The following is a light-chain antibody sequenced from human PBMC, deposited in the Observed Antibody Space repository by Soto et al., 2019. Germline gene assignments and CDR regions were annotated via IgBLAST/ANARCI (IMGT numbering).Light chain of an antibody. V-gene: IGKV1-39*01. CDR2: AAS. CDR3: QQSYSTPIT. CDR1: QSISSY. Sequence: DNPITQSPSSLSASVGDRDTITCRASQSISSYLNWYQQKPGKAPKLLIYAASSLQSGVPSRFSGSGSGTDFTLTISSLQPEDFATYYCQQSYSTPITFGQGTRLEIK. J-gene: IGKJ5*01.